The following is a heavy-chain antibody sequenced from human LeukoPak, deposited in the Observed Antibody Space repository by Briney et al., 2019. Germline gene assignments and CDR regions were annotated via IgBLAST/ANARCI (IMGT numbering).Heavy chain of an antibody. V-gene: IGHV1-2*02. J-gene: IGHJ4*02. CDR3: ARHPYSGSYHFDY. Sequence: ASVWVSCKASGYIFTGYYMHWVRQAPGQGLEWMGWINPNSGGTNSAQKFQGRVTMTRDTSISTAYMELSRLTSDDTAVYYCARHPYSGSYHFDYWGQGSMVAVSS. D-gene: IGHD1-26*01. CDR1: GYIFTGYY. CDR2: INPNSGGT.